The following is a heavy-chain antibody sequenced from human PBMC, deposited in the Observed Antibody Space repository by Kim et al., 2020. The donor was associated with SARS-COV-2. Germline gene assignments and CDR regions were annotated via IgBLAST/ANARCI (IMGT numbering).Heavy chain of an antibody. D-gene: IGHD5-12*01. Sequence: TTYYAGSVKGRFTISRDDSKNTVYLQMNSLRAEDTAVYYCARGLLRRLDYWGQGTLVTVSS. CDR3: ARGLLRRLDY. J-gene: IGHJ4*02. CDR2: TT. V-gene: IGHV3-53*01.